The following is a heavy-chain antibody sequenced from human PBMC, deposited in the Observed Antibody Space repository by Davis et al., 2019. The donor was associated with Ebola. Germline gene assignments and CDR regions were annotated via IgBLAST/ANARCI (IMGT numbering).Heavy chain of an antibody. D-gene: IGHD6-19*01. CDR2: ISSIGGST. Sequence: GESLKISCSASGFTFSSYAMHWVRQAPGKRLEYVSAISSIGGSTYYADSVKGRFTISRDNSKNTLYLQMSSLRAEDTAVYYCARVREWLVREGDYWGQGTLVTVSS. CDR3: ARVREWLVREGDY. V-gene: IGHV3-64D*08. J-gene: IGHJ4*02. CDR1: GFTFSSYA.